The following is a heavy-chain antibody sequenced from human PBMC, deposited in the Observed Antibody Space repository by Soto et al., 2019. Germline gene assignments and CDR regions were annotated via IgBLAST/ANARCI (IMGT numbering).Heavy chain of an antibody. CDR1: GFTFSSYA. CDR3: ANPKVWIYGLPFIRGSFPSVQYYMEV. D-gene: IGHD1-7*01. CDR2: ISGSGGST. V-gene: IGHV3-23*01. J-gene: IGHJ6*03. Sequence: PGGSLRLSCAASGFTFSSYAISWVRQAPGKGLEWVSAISGSGGSTYYADSVKGRFAISRDNSKNTLYLQMSSLRAEDTAGYYCANPKVWIYGLPFIRGSFPSVQYYMEVWGKGTTVAVSS.